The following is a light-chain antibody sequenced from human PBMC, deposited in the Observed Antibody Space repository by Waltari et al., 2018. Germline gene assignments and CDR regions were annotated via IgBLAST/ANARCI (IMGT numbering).Light chain of an antibody. J-gene: IGLJ3*02. CDR2: EVT. CDR1: STAVEGYDP. Sequence: QSALTQPPSASGSPGQSITISCTGISTAVEGYDPVFWYQHHPGKAPKLLIYEVTNRPSGVPDRFSGSKSDNTASLAVSGLQAEDEADYYCSSYAGGSSLMFGGGTKLTVL. V-gene: IGLV2-8*01. CDR3: SSYAGGSSLM.